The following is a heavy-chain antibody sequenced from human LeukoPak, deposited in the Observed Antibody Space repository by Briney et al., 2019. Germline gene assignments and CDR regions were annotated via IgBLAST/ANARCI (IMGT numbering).Heavy chain of an antibody. CDR3: AKVDSTDYDILTGLVY. CDR2: ISGIGCNT. V-gene: IGHV3-23*01. Sequence: GGSLTLSCSPSGFPHSNSWMMWLPQPPAKGLEWVSAISGIGCNTYHADSVKGRFTIDRDNSKNRLYMQMNSMREEDTAVYYCAKVDSTDYDILTGLVYWGEGDLVTVSS. D-gene: IGHD3-9*01. CDR1: GFPHSNSW. J-gene: IGHJ4*02.